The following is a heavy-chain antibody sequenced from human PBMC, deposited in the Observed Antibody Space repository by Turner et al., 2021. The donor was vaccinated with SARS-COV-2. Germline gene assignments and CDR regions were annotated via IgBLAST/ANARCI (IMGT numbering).Heavy chain of an antibody. CDR3: TTSPAVGY. CDR2: IYSGGQT. J-gene: IGHJ4*02. V-gene: IGHV3-53*04. Sequence: EVQLVESGGGLAQPGWSLGLSCAASGFTGYNNYMTWVRQAPGKGLEWVSVIYSGGQTYYADSVKGRFTISRHSSKNTLYLQMNSLRPEDTAMYYCTTSPAVGYWGQGTLVTVSS. CDR1: GFTGYNNY. D-gene: IGHD2-2*01.